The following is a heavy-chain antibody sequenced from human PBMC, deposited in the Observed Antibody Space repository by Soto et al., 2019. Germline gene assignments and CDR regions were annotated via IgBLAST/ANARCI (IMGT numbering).Heavy chain of an antibody. V-gene: IGHV3-23*01. CDR2: IYGNAART. CDR3: AKDARSDDYWDVDY. Sequence: QLLESGGGLVQPGGSLRLSCAASGFTFCTYTMNWVRQAPGKGLEWGSGIYGNAARTFYADSVKGRCTISRDNSNNTLFLEMNSLRAEDTAVYYGAKDARSDDYWDVDYWCQGAMVTVSS. CDR1: GFTFCTYT. D-gene: IGHD4-17*01. J-gene: IGHJ4*02.